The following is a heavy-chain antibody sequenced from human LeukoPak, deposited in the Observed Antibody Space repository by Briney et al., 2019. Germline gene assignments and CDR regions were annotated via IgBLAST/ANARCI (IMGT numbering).Heavy chain of an antibody. CDR2: IYTSGST. Sequence: TSENLSLTCSVSGGSISSYYWSWIRQPPGKGLEWIGYIYTSGSTNYNPSLKSRVTISVDTSKNQFSLKLSSVTAEDTAVYYCACSGIQWGDYNYMDVWGKGTTVTVSS. CDR3: ACSGIQWGDYNYMDV. J-gene: IGHJ6*03. D-gene: IGHD1-26*01. V-gene: IGHV4-4*09. CDR1: GGSISSYY.